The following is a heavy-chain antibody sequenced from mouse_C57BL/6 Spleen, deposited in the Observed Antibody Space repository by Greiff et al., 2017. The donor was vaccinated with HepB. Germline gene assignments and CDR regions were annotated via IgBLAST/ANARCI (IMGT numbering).Heavy chain of an antibody. D-gene: IGHD1-1*01. CDR2: IYPRSGNT. J-gene: IGHJ2*01. Sequence: QVQLQQSGAELARPGASVKLSCKASGYTFTSYGISWVKQRTGQGLEWIGEIYPRSGNTYYNEKVKGKATLTADKSSSTAYMELSSLTSEDSAVYFCARSGITTVVAAFDYWGQGTTLTVSS. V-gene: IGHV1-81*01. CDR3: ARSGITTVVAAFDY. CDR1: GYTFTSYG.